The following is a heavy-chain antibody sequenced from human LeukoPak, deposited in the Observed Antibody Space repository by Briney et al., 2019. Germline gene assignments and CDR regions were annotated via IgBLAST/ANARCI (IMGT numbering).Heavy chain of an antibody. V-gene: IGHV4-59*01. CDR1: GGSISSYY. D-gene: IGHD1-7*01. CDR2: IYYSGST. CDR3: ARVQVNWNYVFHYYYMDV. J-gene: IGHJ6*03. Sequence: SETLSLTCTVPGGSISSYYWSWIRQPPGKGLEWIGYIYYSGSTNYNPSLKSRVTISVDTSKNQFSLKLSSVTAADTAVYYCARVQVNWNYVFHYYYMDVWGKGTTVTVSS.